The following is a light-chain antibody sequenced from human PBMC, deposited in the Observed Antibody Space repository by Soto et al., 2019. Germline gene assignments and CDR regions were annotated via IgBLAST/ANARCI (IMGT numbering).Light chain of an antibody. CDR2: GAS. V-gene: IGKV1-9*01. J-gene: IGKJ2*01. CDR1: QGISTY. CDR3: QQLNSDWYA. Sequence: DIQLTQSPSFLSASVGDRVTITCRASQGISTYLAWYLQRPGKAPKLLIYGASTLQSGVPSRFSGSGSGTEFTLTLSSLQPEDFGTYYCQQLNSDWYAFGQGTKLEI.